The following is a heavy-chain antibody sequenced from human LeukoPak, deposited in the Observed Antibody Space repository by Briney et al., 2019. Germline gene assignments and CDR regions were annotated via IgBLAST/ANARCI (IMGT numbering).Heavy chain of an antibody. Sequence: GGSLRLSCAASGFTSSDYYMSWIRQAPGKGLEWVPYISSSGSTIYYADSVKGRFTISRDNAKNSLYLQMNSLRAEDTAVYYCARDSEAVAGNFDYWGQGTLVTVSS. CDR3: ARDSEAVAGNFDY. D-gene: IGHD6-19*01. J-gene: IGHJ4*02. CDR1: GFTSSDYY. V-gene: IGHV3-11*01. CDR2: ISSSGSTI.